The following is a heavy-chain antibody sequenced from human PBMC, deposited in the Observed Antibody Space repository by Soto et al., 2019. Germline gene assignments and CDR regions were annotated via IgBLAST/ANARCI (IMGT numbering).Heavy chain of an antibody. CDR2: IIPILGIA. CDR3: ARGAGYSSSWSFYYGMDV. D-gene: IGHD6-13*01. J-gene: IGHJ6*02. V-gene: IGHV1-69*02. CDR1: GGTFSSYT. Sequence: QVQLVQSGAEVKKPGSSVKVSCKASGGTFSSYTISWVRQAPGQGLEWMGRIIPILGIANYAQKFQGRVTITADKSTRTAYMELSSLRSEDTAVYYCARGAGYSSSWSFYYGMDVWGQGTTVTVSS.